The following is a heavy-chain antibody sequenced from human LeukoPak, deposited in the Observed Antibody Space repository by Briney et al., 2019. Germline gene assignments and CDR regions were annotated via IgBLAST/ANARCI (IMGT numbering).Heavy chain of an antibody. V-gene: IGHV4-39*01. CDR3: VCSSWAFDF. CDR2: IYHSGRT. Sequence: SETLSLTCTVSSGSISGSSWSWGWVRQTPGKGLEWIGSIYHSGRTYYNPSLKSRITISVDTSKNQFSLRVTSVTAADTAVYFCVCSSWAFDFWGQGTLVSVSS. D-gene: IGHD2-2*01. J-gene: IGHJ4*02. CDR1: SGSISGSSWS.